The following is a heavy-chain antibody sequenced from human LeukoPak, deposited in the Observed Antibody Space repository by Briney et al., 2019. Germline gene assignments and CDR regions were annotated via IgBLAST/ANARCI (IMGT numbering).Heavy chain of an antibody. CDR1: GGSFSGYY. V-gene: IGHV4-34*01. Sequence: SETLSLTCAVYGGSFSGYYWSWIRQPPGKGLEWIGEINHSGSTNYNPSLKSRVTISVDTSKNQFSLKLSSVTAADTAVYYCARGEWPPYYYGSGSYYDYWGQGTLVTVSS. J-gene: IGHJ4*02. D-gene: IGHD3-10*01. CDR3: ARGEWPPYYYGSGSYYDY. CDR2: INHSGST.